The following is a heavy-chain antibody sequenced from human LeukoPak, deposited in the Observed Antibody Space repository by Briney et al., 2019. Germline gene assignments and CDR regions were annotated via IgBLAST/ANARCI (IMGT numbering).Heavy chain of an antibody. Sequence: PSETLSLTCTVSGGSISSGGYYWSWIRQHPGKGLEWIGYIYYSGSTYYNPSLKGRVTISVDTSKNQFSLKLSSVTAADTAVYYCALDDRGYSGYDSLASFDIWGQGTMVTVSS. D-gene: IGHD5-12*01. J-gene: IGHJ3*02. CDR3: ALDDRGYSGYDSLASFDI. CDR2: IYYSGST. V-gene: IGHV4-31*03. CDR1: GGSISSGGYY.